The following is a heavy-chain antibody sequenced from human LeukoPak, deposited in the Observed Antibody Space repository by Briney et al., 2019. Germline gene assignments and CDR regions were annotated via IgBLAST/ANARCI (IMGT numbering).Heavy chain of an antibody. CDR3: AGDPLLWFGELLSPGFDY. Sequence: GGSLRLSCAASGFTFSSYSMNWVRQAPGKGLEWVSYISSSSTIYYADSVKGRFTISRDNAKNSLYLQMNSLRAEDTAVYYCAGDPLLWFGELLSPGFDYWGQGTLVTVSS. D-gene: IGHD3-10*01. V-gene: IGHV3-48*01. J-gene: IGHJ4*02. CDR1: GFTFSSYS. CDR2: ISSSSTI.